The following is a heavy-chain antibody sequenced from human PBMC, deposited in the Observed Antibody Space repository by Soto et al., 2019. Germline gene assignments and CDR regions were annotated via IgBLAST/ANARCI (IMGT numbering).Heavy chain of an antibody. D-gene: IGHD3-3*01. V-gene: IGHV4-59*01. CDR3: ARDGSGHDFWDGPWYFDS. CDR2: VYHIGST. J-gene: IGHJ4*02. CDR1: GGSISTSY. Sequence: QLQLQESGPGLVKPSETLSLTCTVSGGSISTSYWSWIRQPPGKGPEWLGYVYHIGSTKYNPSLKNRVTISIDTSQNQFSLKLESVSAADTALYYCARDGSGHDFWDGPWYFDSWGQGTLVTVSS.